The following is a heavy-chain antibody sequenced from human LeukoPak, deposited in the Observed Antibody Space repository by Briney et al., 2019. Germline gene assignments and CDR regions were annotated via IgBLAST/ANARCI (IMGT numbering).Heavy chain of an antibody. V-gene: IGHV1-69*13. CDR1: GGTFSSYA. CDR3: ARGGSYGYRYYFDY. Sequence: SVKVSCKATGGTFSSYAISWVRQAPGQWLEWMGGIIPIFGTANYAQKFQGRVTITADESTSTAYMELSSLRSEDTAVYYCARGGSYGYRYYFDYWGQGTLVTVSS. J-gene: IGHJ4*02. D-gene: IGHD5-18*01. CDR2: IIPIFGTA.